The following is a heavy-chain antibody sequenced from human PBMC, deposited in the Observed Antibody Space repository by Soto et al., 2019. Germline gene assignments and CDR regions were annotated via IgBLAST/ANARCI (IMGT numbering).Heavy chain of an antibody. D-gene: IGHD2-2*01. J-gene: IGHJ5*02. CDR2: IIPIFGTA. Sequence: QVQLVQSGAEVKKPGSSVKVSCKASGGTFSSYAISWVRQAPGQGLEWMGGIIPIFGTANYAPKFQGRVTITADKSTSTAYMELSSLRSEDTAVYYCARVRCSSTSCPRGWFDPWGQGTLVTVSS. CDR1: GGTFSSYA. V-gene: IGHV1-69*06. CDR3: ARVRCSSTSCPRGWFDP.